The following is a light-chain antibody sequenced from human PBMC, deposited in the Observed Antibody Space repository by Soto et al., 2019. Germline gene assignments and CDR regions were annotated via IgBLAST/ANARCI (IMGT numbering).Light chain of an antibody. V-gene: IGLV4-60*02. CDR2: LEGSGTY. CDR3: ETWDSNTYV. J-gene: IGLJ1*01. Sequence: QPVLTQSSSASASLGSSVKLTCTLSRGHSSYIIAWHQQQPGKAPRYLMKLEGSGTYNKGGGGPDRFSGSSSGADRYLTISNLQFEDEADYYCETWDSNTYVFGTGTKLTVL. CDR1: RGHSSYI.